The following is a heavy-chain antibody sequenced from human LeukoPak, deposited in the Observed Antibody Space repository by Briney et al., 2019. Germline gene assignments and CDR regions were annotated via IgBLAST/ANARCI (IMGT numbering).Heavy chain of an antibody. D-gene: IGHD1-26*01. V-gene: IGHV4-59*01. CDR3: ARGIRTMGASFDY. CDR2: SYYSGST. Sequence: SEPLSLTCTVSGGSISSYYWSWIRQPPGKGLEWIGYSYYSGSTTYNPSLKSRVAISVDTSKNQFSLKLSSVTAADTAVYYCARGIRTMGASFDYWGQGTLVTVSS. J-gene: IGHJ4*02. CDR1: GGSISSYY.